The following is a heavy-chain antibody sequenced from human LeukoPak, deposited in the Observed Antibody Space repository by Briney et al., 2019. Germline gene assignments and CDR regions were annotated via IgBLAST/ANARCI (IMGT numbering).Heavy chain of an antibody. V-gene: IGHV3-30*18. D-gene: IGHD4-17*01. CDR1: GFTFSSYG. CDR3: AKGGDYGEYVLSY. Sequence: PGGSLRPSCVASGFTFSSYGMHWVRQAPGKGLEWVAVISYDGSNKYYADSVKGRFTLSRDNSKNTLYLLMSSLRAEDTAVYYCAKGGDYGEYVLSYWGQGTLVTVSS. J-gene: IGHJ4*02. CDR2: ISYDGSNK.